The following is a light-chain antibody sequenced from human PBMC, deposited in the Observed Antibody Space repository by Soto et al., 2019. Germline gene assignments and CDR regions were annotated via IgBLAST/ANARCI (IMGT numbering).Light chain of an antibody. V-gene: IGKV1-12*01. CDR1: QDISRW. CDR2: AAS. Sequence: DIQMTHSPSSVYASVGDRVTISCRARQDISRWVAWYQQQPGRAPKLLISAASSLHIGVPRRFSGSGSGTNFSLIISSLQPEDFATYFCQQGDSFPFTFGWGTKVEI. J-gene: IGKJ4*01. CDR3: QQGDSFPFT.